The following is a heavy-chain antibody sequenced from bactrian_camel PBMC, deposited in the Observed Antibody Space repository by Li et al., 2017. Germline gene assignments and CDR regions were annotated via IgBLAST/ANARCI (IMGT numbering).Heavy chain of an antibody. V-gene: IGHV3S67*01. Sequence: DVQLVESGGGSVQAGGSLRLSCAASAYTYTRNCMAWFRQAPGKEREGVAAIRRDDLTAYTDSVKGRFTISRDNAKNTVYLQMNSLKTEDTAVYYCAPAGRSYVDIKCRARLGQGTQVTVS. CDR2: IRRDDLT. CDR1: AYTYTRNC. J-gene: IGHJ4*01. D-gene: IGHD6*01.